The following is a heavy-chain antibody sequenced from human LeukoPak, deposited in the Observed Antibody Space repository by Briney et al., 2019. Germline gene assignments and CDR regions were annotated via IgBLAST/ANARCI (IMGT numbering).Heavy chain of an antibody. CDR3: ARVGRYGGDAFDI. Sequence: GASVKVSCKASGGTFSSYAISWVRQAPGQGLEWMGRIIPILGIANYAQKFQGRVTITADKSTSTAYMELSSLRSEDTAVYYCARVGRYGGDAFDIWGQGTMVTVSS. CDR2: IIPILGIA. D-gene: IGHD3-16*01. CDR1: GGTFSSYA. V-gene: IGHV1-69*04. J-gene: IGHJ3*02.